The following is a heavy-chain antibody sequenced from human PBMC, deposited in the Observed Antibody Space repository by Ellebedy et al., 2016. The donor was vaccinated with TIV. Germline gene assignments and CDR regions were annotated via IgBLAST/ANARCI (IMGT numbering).Heavy chain of an antibody. D-gene: IGHD2-15*01. CDR2: IYYSGST. V-gene: IGHV4-39*07. CDR1: GGSISSSSYY. J-gene: IGHJ5*02. CDR3: ARLPLLGRYNWFDP. Sequence: MPSETLSLTCTVSGGSISSSSYYWGWIRQPPGKGLEWIGSIYYSGSTNYNPSLKSRITISVDSSKNQFSLRLSSVTAADTAVYYCARLPLLGRYNWFDPWGQGTLVTVSS.